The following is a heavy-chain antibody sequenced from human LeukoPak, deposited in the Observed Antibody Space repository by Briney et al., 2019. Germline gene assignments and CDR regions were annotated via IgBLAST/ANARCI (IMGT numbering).Heavy chain of an antibody. CDR3: AKRSPPY. Sequence: GGSLRLSCTASGFSISSNDMNWVRQSPGKGLEWVSLIYISAITKYADSVQGRFTVSRDNSKDTLYLQMNSLRAEDTAVYYCAKRSPPYWGQGALVTVSS. V-gene: IGHV3-66*04. CDR2: IYISAIT. J-gene: IGHJ4*02. CDR1: GFSISSND. D-gene: IGHD3-10*01.